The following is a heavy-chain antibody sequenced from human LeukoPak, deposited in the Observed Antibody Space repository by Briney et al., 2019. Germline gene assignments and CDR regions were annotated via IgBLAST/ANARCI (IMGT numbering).Heavy chain of an antibody. Sequence: GGSLRLSCAGSGFTFSSHWMSWVRQAPGKGLEWVANIKPDGSENYYVDSVKGRFAISRDNAKNSLYLQMNSLRAEDTAVYYCARDPYWGQGTLVTVSS. CDR2: IKPDGSEN. CDR3: ARDPY. J-gene: IGHJ4*02. V-gene: IGHV3-7*03. CDR1: GFTFSSHW.